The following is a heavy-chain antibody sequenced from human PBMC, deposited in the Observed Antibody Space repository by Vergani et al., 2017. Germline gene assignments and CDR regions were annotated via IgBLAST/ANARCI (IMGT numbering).Heavy chain of an antibody. D-gene: IGHD5-18*01. CDR2: IKNTGDST. CDR1: GFTFSSHA. Sequence: EVQLLQSEGAVVQPGGSLRLSCVASGFTFSSHAMSWVRQGHGQGLEWVSSIKNTGDSTHYADSVKGRFTISRDNSRNTVYLQMSSLRAEDPALYFCAREGRVTDTTPKYYYYYSLDVWGRGTTVTVSS. CDR3: AREGRVTDTTPKYYYYYSLDV. V-gene: IGHV3-23*01. J-gene: IGHJ6*03.